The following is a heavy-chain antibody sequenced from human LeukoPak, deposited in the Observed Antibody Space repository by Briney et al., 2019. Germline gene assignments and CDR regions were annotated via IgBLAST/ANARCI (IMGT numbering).Heavy chain of an antibody. Sequence: KPSETLSLTCIVSGGSISSDSHYWGWIRQPPGKGLEWIGTMYYSGNTYYNPSLKSRVTISVDASKNQFSLRLSSVTAADTAVYYCARGPYITMIVVATAIGYFDYWGQGTLVTVSS. CDR1: GGSISSDSHY. D-gene: IGHD3-22*01. CDR3: ARGPYITMIVVATAIGYFDY. V-gene: IGHV4-39*01. CDR2: MYYSGNT. J-gene: IGHJ4*02.